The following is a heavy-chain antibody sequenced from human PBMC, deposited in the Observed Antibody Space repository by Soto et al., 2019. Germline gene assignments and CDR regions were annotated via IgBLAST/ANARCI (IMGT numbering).Heavy chain of an antibody. Sequence: SETLSLTCTVSGGSISSGVYYWSWLRQHPGKGLEWIGYIYYSGSTYYNPSLKSRVTISVDTSKNQFSLKLSSVTAADTAVYYCARVNYYHSSGYSYYFDYWGQGTLVTLSS. CDR3: ARVNYYHSSGYSYYFDY. V-gene: IGHV4-31*03. J-gene: IGHJ4*02. CDR2: IYYSGST. D-gene: IGHD3-22*01. CDR1: GGSISSGVYY.